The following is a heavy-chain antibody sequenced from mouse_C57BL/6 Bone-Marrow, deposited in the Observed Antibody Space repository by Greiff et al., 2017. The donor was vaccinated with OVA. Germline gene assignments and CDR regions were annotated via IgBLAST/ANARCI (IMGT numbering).Heavy chain of an antibody. CDR1: GYAFTDYE. CDR2: IDPGTGGT. V-gene: IGHV1-15*01. Sequence: QVQLQQSGAELVRPGASVTLSCKASGYAFTDYEMHWVKQTPVHGLEWIGAIDPGTGGTAYNQKFKGKAILTADKSSSTAYMELRSLTSEDSAVYYCTGGYSNYYAMDYWGQGTSVTVSA. D-gene: IGHD2-5*01. CDR3: TGGYSNYYAMDY. J-gene: IGHJ4*01.